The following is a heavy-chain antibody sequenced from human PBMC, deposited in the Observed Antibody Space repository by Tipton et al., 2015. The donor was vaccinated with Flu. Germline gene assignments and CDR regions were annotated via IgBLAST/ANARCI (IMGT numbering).Heavy chain of an antibody. D-gene: IGHD3-9*01. J-gene: IGHJ5*02. Sequence: TLSLTCTVSDGSVSSSLYYWGWIRQPPGKTLEWIGHSHITGGGSYSPSLKSRVTLSQDTSQNQFSLDLTSVTAADTAVYYCVRVKTFDFIPNFLDPWGPGTLVLVSS. V-gene: IGHV4-39*07. CDR1: DGSVSSSLYY. CDR2: SHITGGG. CDR3: VRVKTFDFIPNFLDP.